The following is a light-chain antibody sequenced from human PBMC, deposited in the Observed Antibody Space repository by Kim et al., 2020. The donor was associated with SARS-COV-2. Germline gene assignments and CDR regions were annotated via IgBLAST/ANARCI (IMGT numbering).Light chain of an antibody. J-gene: IGLJ2*01. V-gene: IGLV2-14*03. CDR1: SSDVGGYNY. Sequence: GQSITISCTGTSSDVGGYNYVSWYQHHPGKAPKLMIYDVSKRPSGVSNRFSGSKSGNTASLTISGLQAEDEADYYCSSYTSSSTFVFGGGTQLTVL. CDR2: DVS. CDR3: SSYTSSSTFV.